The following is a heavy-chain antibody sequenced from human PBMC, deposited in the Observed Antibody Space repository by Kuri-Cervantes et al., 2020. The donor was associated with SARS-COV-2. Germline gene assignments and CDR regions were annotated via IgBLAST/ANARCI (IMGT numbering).Heavy chain of an antibody. CDR3: ARGGYCSSTSCQYNWFDP. CDR1: GYTFTSYA. CDR2: INAGNGNT. V-gene: IGHV1-3*01. D-gene: IGHD2-2*01. Sequence: ASVKVSCKASGYTFTSYAMHWVRQAPGQRLEWMGWINAGNGNTKYSQKFQGRVTITRDTSASTAYMELSRLRSDDTAVYYCARGGYCSSTSCQYNWFDPWGQGTRVTVSS. J-gene: IGHJ5*02.